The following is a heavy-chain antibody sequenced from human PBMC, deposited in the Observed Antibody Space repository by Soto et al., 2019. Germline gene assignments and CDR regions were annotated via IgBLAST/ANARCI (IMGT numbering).Heavy chain of an antibody. D-gene: IGHD3-3*01. CDR1: GYNFTTYA. V-gene: IGHV1-3*04. J-gene: IGHJ6*02. Sequence: QVQLVQSGAEVEKPGASVKVSCKASGYNFTTYAMLWVRQAPGQRPVWMGWINTGNGNTKYSPKFQGRVTITRDTSASRAYMELSSLKSEDTAVYSCAGGERLYYYFYGMDVWGQGATVTVS. CDR3: AGGERLYYYFYGMDV. CDR2: INTGNGNT.